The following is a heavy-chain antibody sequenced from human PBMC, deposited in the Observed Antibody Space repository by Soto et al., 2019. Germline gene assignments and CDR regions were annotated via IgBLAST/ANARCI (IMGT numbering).Heavy chain of an antibody. D-gene: IGHD4-17*01. V-gene: IGHV1-69*02. J-gene: IGHJ6*02. CDR1: GGTFSSYT. Sequence: QVQLVQSGAEVKKPGSSVKVSCKASGGTFSSYTISWVRQAPGQGLEWLGRIIPILGIANYAQKFQVRVTITADKSTSTAYMELSSLRSEDTAVYYCASGDYGGNSAYYYGMDVWGQGTTVTVSS. CDR2: IIPILGIA. CDR3: ASGDYGGNSAYYYGMDV.